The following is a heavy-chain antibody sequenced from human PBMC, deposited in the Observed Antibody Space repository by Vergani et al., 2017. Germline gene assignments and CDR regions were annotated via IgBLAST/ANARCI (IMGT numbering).Heavy chain of an antibody. CDR1: GYSIGSGFY. CDR2: IHNRGKT. CDR3: ARSAGYYYDSSGYSPDAFDI. D-gene: IGHD3-22*01. Sequence: QVRLEESGPGLVKPSETLSLTCSVSGYSIGSGFYWAWIRQSPGEGLQWLTSIHNRGKTYHNPSLKSRVTISVDTSKNQFSLTLSSVTAADTAVYYCARSAGYYYDSSGYSPDAFDIWGQGTMVTVSS. V-gene: IGHV4-38-2*01. J-gene: IGHJ3*02.